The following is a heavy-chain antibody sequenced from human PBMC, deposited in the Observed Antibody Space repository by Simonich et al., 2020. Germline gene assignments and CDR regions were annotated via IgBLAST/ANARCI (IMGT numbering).Heavy chain of an antibody. CDR2: INPNRGGK. J-gene: IGHJ6*03. CDR3: ARGGVQYYYYYMDV. Sequence: QVQLVQSGAEVKKPGASVKVSCKASGYTFTGYYMHWVRQAPGQGLEGRGWINPNRGGKNYAQKFKGRVTMTRDTSISTAYMELSRLRSDDTAVYYCARGGVQYYYYYMDVWGKGTTVTVSS. CDR1: GYTFTGYY. V-gene: IGHV1-2*02. D-gene: IGHD3-3*01.